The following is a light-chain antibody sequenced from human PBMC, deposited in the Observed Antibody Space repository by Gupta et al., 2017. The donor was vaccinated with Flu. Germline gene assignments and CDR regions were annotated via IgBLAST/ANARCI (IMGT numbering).Light chain of an antibody. Sequence: IQMTQSPSTLSAFVGDRVTIPCRASQSISSWLAWYQEKPGTAPKLLIYGASRLEGGVPSRFSGSGSGTEFTLTISSLQPDDFATYYCQHDHSSPITFGGGTKVEIK. CDR3: QHDHSSPIT. CDR2: GAS. J-gene: IGKJ4*01. CDR1: QSISSW. V-gene: IGKV1-5*03.